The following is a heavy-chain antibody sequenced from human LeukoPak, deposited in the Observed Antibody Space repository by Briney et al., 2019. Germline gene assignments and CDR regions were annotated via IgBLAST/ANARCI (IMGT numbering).Heavy chain of an antibody. CDR2: IYYSGGT. Sequence: SETLSLTCTVSGGSISSSSYYWGWIRQPPGKGLEWIGSIYYSGGTYYNSSLKSRVTISVDTSKNQSSLKLSSVTAADTAVYYCARRRLRPSIIIDYWGQGTLVTVSS. CDR3: ARRRLRPSIIIDY. CDR1: GGSISSSSYY. J-gene: IGHJ4*02. D-gene: IGHD4-17*01. V-gene: IGHV4-39*01.